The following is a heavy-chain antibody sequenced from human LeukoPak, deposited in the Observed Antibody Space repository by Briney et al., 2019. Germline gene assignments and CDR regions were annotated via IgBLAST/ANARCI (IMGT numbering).Heavy chain of an antibody. V-gene: IGHV4-34*01. CDR3: ARVGIAHAFDI. D-gene: IGHD6-13*01. CDR1: GGSFSGYY. CDR2: INHSGST. J-gene: IGHJ3*02. Sequence: PSETLSLTCAVYGGSFSGYYWSWIRQPPGKGLEWIGEINHSGSTNYNPSLKSRVTISVDTSKNQFSLKLSSVTAADTAAYYCARVGIAHAFDIWGQGTVVTVSS.